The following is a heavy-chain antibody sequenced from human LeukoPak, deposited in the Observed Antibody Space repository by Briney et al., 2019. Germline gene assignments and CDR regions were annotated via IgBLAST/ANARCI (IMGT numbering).Heavy chain of an antibody. Sequence: ASVKVSCKASGYSFASFGINWVRQAPGHGLEWMGLMSPNGDSTLYSQKFQGRVTMTRDTSTSTGYMELSSLRSEDTAVYYCARDNSDTVKGECSGACYWWFDPWGQGTLVTVSS. CDR1: GYSFASFG. V-gene: IGHV1-8*01. D-gene: IGHD6-19*01. J-gene: IGHJ5*02. CDR3: ARDNSDTVKGECSGACYWWFDP. CDR2: MSPNGDST.